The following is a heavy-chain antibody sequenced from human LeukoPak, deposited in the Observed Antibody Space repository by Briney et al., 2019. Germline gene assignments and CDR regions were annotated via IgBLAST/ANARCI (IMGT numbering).Heavy chain of an antibody. J-gene: IGHJ6*02. CDR3: ARGYRGAPLYGMDV. CDR2: ISYDGSNK. D-gene: IGHD4-23*01. CDR1: GFTFSSYG. V-gene: IGHV3-30*03. Sequence: PGGSLRLSCAASGFTFSSYGMHWVRQAPGKGLEWVAVISYDGSNKYYADSVKGRFTISRDNSKNTLYLQMNSLRAEDTAVYYCARGYRGAPLYGMDVWGQGTTVTVS.